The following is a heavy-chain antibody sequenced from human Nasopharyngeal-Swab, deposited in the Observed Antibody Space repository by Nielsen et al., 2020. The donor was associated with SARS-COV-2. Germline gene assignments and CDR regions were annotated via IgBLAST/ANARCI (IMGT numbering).Heavy chain of an antibody. CDR2: LSANGGRT. CDR3: AKDRAWGLDY. D-gene: IGHD1-26*01. J-gene: IGHJ4*02. V-gene: IGHV3-23*01. Sequence: GESLKISCAASGFAFSTYAMSWVRQAPGKGLEWVSALSANGGRTYYADSVKGRFTISRDNSKNTLYLQMNTLRAEDTVAYYCAKDRAWGLDYWGQGTLVTVSS. CDR1: GFAFSTYA.